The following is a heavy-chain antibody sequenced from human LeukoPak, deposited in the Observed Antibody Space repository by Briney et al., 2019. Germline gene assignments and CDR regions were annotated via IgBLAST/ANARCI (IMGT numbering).Heavy chain of an antibody. CDR2: ISSGGSYI. CDR1: GFTFSNYN. CDR3: AGAVVGSGYDYFDY. Sequence: GGSLRLSCAASGFTFSNYNMNWVRQAPGKGLEWVSFISSGGSYIYYTDSVKGRFTISRDNAKNSLFLQMNSLRAEDTAVYFCAGAVVGSGYDYFDYWGQGTLVTASS. V-gene: IGHV3-21*01. J-gene: IGHJ4*02. D-gene: IGHD5-12*01.